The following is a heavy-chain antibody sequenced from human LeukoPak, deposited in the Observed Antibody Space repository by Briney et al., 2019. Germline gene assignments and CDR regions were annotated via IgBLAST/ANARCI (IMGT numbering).Heavy chain of an antibody. J-gene: IGHJ5*02. CDR2: IIPIFGTA. CDR3: ARVGGGSYFGWFDP. CDR1: GGTFSSYA. V-gene: IGHV1-69*05. D-gene: IGHD1-26*01. Sequence: ASVKVSCKASGGTFSSYAISWVRQAPGQGLEWMGGIIPIFGTANYAQKFQGRVTITTDEYTRTAYMELSSLRSEDTAVYYCARVGGGSYFGWFDPWGQGTLVTVSS.